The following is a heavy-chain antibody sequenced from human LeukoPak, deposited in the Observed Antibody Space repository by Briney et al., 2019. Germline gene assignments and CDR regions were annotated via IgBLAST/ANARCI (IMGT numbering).Heavy chain of an antibody. CDR3: ARDGVRWELSSAFDI. CDR2: ISAYSGNT. J-gene: IGHJ3*02. CDR1: GYTFTNYG. Sequence: ASVKVSCQASGYTFTNYGISWVRQAPGQGLEWMGWISAYSGNTNYAQRLQGRVTMTTDTSTSTAYLELRSLRSDDTAVYYCARDGVRWELSSAFDIWGQGTMVTVSS. D-gene: IGHD4-23*01. V-gene: IGHV1-18*01.